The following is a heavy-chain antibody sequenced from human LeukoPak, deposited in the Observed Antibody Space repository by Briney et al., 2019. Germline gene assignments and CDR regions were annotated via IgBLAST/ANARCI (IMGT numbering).Heavy chain of an antibody. D-gene: IGHD6-19*01. CDR3: AVPVAGISPYYYYMDV. CDR1: GGTFSSYA. J-gene: IGHJ6*03. CDR2: IIPIFGTA. V-gene: IGHV1-69*05. Sequence: GASVKASCKASGGTFSSYAISWVRQAPGQGLEWMGGIIPIFGTANYAQKFQGRVTITTDESTSTAYMELSSLRSEDTAVYYCAVPVAGISPYYYYMDVWGKGTTVTVSS.